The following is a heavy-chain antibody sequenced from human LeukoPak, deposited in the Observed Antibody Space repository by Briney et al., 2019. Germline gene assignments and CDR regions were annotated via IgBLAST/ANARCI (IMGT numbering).Heavy chain of an antibody. CDR2: VTGSGGRT. CDR3: AKDLINRIEAVGPIDY. J-gene: IGHJ4*02. CDR1: GFSFTTYA. Sequence: GGSLRLSCAASGFSFTTYALSWIRQAPGKGLEWVSTVTGSGGRTFYAASVKGRFTISKDNTKKILYLQMSSLRAEDTAVYDCAKDLINRIEAVGPIDYWGQGTLVTVSS. D-gene: IGHD6-13*01. V-gene: IGHV3-23*01.